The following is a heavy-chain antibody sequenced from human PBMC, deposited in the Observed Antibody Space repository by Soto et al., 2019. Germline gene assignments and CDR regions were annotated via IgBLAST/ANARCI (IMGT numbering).Heavy chain of an antibody. V-gene: IGHV3-30-3*01. Sequence: QVQLVESGGGAVQPGRSLRLSCAASGFTFSSYAMHWVRQAPGKGLEWVAVISYDGSNKYYADSVKGRFTISRDNSKNTLYLQMNSLRAEDTAVYYCARDYYDSSGYYRLLYYFDYWGQGTLVTVSS. CDR3: ARDYYDSSGYYRLLYYFDY. CDR1: GFTFSSYA. CDR2: ISYDGSNK. J-gene: IGHJ4*02. D-gene: IGHD3-22*01.